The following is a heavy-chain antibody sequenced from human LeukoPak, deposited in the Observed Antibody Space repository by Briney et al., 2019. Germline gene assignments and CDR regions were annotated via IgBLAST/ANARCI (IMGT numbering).Heavy chain of an antibody. Sequence: SETLSLTCTVSGGSISSGSYYWSWIRQPAGKGLEWIGRIYTSGSTNYNPSLKSRVTISVDTSKNQFSLKLSSVTAADTAVYYCARGPLYYYDSSGRSTNEINAWGQGTLVTVSS. CDR3: ARGPLYYYDSSGRSTNEINA. CDR2: IYTSGST. D-gene: IGHD3-22*01. CDR1: GGSISSGSYY. J-gene: IGHJ4*02. V-gene: IGHV4-61*02.